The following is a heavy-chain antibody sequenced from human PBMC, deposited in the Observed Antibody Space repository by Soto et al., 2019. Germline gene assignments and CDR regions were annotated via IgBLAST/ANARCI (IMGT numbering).Heavy chain of an antibody. D-gene: IGHD6-6*01. Sequence: ASVKVSCKASGYTFTSYAMHWVRQAPGQRLEWMGWINAGNGNTKYSQKFQGRVTITRDTSASTAYMELSSLRSEDTAVYYCARVGWEAARPFDYYYYYGMDVWGQGTTVTVSS. CDR3: ARVGWEAARPFDYYYYYGMDV. V-gene: IGHV1-3*01. CDR2: INAGNGNT. J-gene: IGHJ6*02. CDR1: GYTFTSYA.